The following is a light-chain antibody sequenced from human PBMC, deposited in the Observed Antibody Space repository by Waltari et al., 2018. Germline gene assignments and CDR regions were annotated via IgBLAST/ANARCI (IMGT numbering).Light chain of an antibody. CDR1: QSVSYSSNNKNY. CDR2: WAA. Sequence: DIVMTQSPDSLAVSLGERATINCKSSQSVSYSSNNKNYFACYQQRPGQPPRLRIYWAATRESGVPDQFSGSGSGTDFTLTISSLQAEDVAVYFCQQYYSSPQTFGQGTKVEIK. V-gene: IGKV4-1*01. CDR3: QQYYSSPQT. J-gene: IGKJ1*01.